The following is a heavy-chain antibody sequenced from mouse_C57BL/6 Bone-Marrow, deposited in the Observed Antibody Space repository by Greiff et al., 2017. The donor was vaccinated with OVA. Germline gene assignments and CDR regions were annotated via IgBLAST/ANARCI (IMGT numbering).Heavy chain of an antibody. CDR2: INPYNGGT. D-gene: IGHD3-2*02. Sequence: VQLKQSGPVLVKPGASVKMSCKASGYTFTDYYMNWVKQSHGKSLEWIGVINPYNGGTSYNQKFKGKATLTVDKSSSTAYMELNSLTSEDSAVYYCARSGGLDYWGQGTTLTVSS. J-gene: IGHJ2*01. CDR1: GYTFTDYY. V-gene: IGHV1-19*01. CDR3: ARSGGLDY.